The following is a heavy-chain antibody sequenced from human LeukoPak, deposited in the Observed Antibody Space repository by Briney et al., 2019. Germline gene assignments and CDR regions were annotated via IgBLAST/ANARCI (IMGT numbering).Heavy chain of an antibody. CDR2: VYYSGST. J-gene: IGHJ4*02. CDR1: GGSITSYSISSYY. CDR3: ARHFDHVGSGIYEY. D-gene: IGHD3-10*01. Sequence: SETLSLTCTVSGGSITSYSISSYYWTWIRQPPGKALEWIGHVYYSGSTNYNPSLKSRVTISVDTSNNQFSLKLSSVTAADTAVYYCARHFDHVGSGIYEYWGQGTLVTVSS. V-gene: IGHV4-61*05.